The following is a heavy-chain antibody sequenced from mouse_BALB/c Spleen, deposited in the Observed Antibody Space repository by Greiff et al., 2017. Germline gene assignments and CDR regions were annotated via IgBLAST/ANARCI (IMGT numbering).Heavy chain of an antibody. J-gene: IGHJ2*01. Sequence: VQLQQSGAELMKPGASVKISCKATGYTFSSYWIEWVKQRPGHGLEWIGEILPGSGSTNYNEKFKGKATFTADTSSNIAYMQLSSLTSEGAAVYYCARGGNYVDYWGQGTTLTVSS. CDR2: ILPGSGST. CDR3: ARGGNYVDY. V-gene: IGHV1-9*01. CDR1: GYTFSSYW.